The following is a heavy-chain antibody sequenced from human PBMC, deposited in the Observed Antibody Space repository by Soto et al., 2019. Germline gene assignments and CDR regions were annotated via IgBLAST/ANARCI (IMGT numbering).Heavy chain of an antibody. CDR2: MNPNSGNT. D-gene: IGHD7-27*01. V-gene: IGHV1-8*01. J-gene: IGHJ4*02. CDR3: ARGPRNWGVDY. Sequence: ASVKVSCKAAGYTFTSYDITWVRQATGQDFEWLGWMNPNSGNTAYAQKFQGRVTMTRDTSKSTAFMELSSLTSEDTAVYYCARGPRNWGVDYWGQGTLVTVSS. CDR1: GYTFTSYD.